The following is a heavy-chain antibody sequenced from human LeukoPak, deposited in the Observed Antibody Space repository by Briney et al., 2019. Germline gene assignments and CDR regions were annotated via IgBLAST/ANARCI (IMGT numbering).Heavy chain of an antibody. CDR1: GGPISSYY. D-gene: IGHD3-3*02. CDR2: FYYSASS. Sequence: PSETLSLTCTVSGGPISSYYWNWIRRSPGKGLEWIGYFYYSASSNYNPSLTSRVTISADTSKNHFSLKLTSVTPADTAVYYCARAGGAIFGVVIDSHFDYWGQGILVSVPS. CDR3: ARAGGAIFGVVIDSHFDY. V-gene: IGHV4-59*01. J-gene: IGHJ4*02.